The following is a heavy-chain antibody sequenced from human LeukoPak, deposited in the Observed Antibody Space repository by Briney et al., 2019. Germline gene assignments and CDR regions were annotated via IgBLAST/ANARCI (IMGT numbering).Heavy chain of an antibody. D-gene: IGHD2-15*01. Sequence: ASVKVSCKASGGTFSSYAISWVRQAPGQGLEWMGGIIPIFGTANYAQKFQGRVTITADESTSTAYMELRSLRSDDTAVYYCARVVVVANYFDYWGQGTLVTVSS. CDR3: ARVVVVANYFDY. CDR1: GGTFSSYA. J-gene: IGHJ4*02. CDR2: IIPIFGTA. V-gene: IGHV1-69*13.